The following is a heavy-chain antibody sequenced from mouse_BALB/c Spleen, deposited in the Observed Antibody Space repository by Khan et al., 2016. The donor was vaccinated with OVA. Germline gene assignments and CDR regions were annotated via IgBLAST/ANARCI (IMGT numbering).Heavy chain of an antibody. CDR3: ASGYFGNYEFVY. D-gene: IGHD2-1*01. J-gene: IGHJ3*01. Sequence: QVQLQQSGAELVKPGASVKLSCKTSGYTFTSYWIQWVKQRPGQGLGWIGQIFPGTGTTYYNENFKGKATLTVDTSANTPYMQFSSLTSEDSAVYICASGYFGNYEFVYWGQGTLGTVAP. CDR2: IFPGTGTT. V-gene: IGHV1S132*01. CDR1: GYTFTSYW.